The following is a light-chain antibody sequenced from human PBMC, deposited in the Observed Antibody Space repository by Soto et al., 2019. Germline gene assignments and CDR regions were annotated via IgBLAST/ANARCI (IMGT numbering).Light chain of an antibody. Sequence: DIQMNQSPSSLSASVGATVPMTCRASQSIALSVNWYQQKPGKAPKLLIYVAFTLESGVPSRFSGSGSGTEFTLTIRSLQPEDFATYYGQQSFRSRITFGQGTRLE. J-gene: IGKJ5*01. CDR1: QSIALS. V-gene: IGKV1-39*01. CDR3: QQSFRSRIT. CDR2: VAF.